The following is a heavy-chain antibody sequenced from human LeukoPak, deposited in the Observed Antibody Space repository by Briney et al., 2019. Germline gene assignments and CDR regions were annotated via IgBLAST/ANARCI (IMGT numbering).Heavy chain of an antibody. CDR3: ARSLGISTQYY. D-gene: IGHD2/OR15-2a*01. J-gene: IGHJ4*02. Sequence: GASVKVSCKASGYTFTGYYIHWVRQAPGQGLEWMGWINPNSGATYYAQKFQGRVTMTKDTSISTADMELSNLRSDDTAIYLCARSLGISTQYYWGQGTLVTVSS. CDR1: GYTFTGYY. V-gene: IGHV1-2*02. CDR2: INPNSGAT.